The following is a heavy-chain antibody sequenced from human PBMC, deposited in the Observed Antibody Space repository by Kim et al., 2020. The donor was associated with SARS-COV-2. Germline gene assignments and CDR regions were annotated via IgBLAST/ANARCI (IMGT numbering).Heavy chain of an antibody. V-gene: IGHV3-23*01. Sequence: DSVKGRFTISRDNSKNTLYLQMNSLRAEDTAVYYCAKVNGYSSSWPYFDYWGQGTLVTVSS. D-gene: IGHD6-13*01. CDR3: AKVNGYSSSWPYFDY. J-gene: IGHJ4*02.